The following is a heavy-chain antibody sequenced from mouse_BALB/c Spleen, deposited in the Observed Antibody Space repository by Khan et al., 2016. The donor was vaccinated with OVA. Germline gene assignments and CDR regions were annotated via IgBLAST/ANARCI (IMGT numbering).Heavy chain of an antibody. CDR3: ARGGRFAY. D-gene: IGHD3-3*01. CDR2: ISTYYGDA. CDR1: ASTFPDYA. Sequence: QVQLQQSGAELVRPGVSVKISSKGSASTFPDYAMPWVKQSHAKSLEWIGVISTYYGDADYNQNFRGKATITVDKSSSTAYMELARLTSEDSAIYYCARGGRFAYWGQGTLVTVSA. V-gene: IGHV1S137*01. J-gene: IGHJ3*01.